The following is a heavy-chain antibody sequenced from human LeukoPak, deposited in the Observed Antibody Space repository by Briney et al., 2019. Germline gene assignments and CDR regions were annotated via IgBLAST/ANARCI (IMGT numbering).Heavy chain of an antibody. Sequence: SETLSLTCAVYGGSFSGYYWSWIRQPPGKGLEWIGEINHSGSTNYNPSLKSRVTISVDTSKNQFSLKLSSVTAADTAVYYCARVCYYGSGSYLGSYYGMDVWGQGTTVTVSS. D-gene: IGHD3-10*01. CDR3: ARVCYYGSGSYLGSYYGMDV. CDR1: GGSFSGYY. V-gene: IGHV4-34*01. J-gene: IGHJ6*02. CDR2: INHSGST.